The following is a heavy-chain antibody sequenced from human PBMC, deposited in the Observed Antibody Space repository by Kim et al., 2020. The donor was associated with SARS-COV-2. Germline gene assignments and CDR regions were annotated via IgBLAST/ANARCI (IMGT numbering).Heavy chain of an antibody. CDR1: GFSLSTSGMC. J-gene: IGHJ6*02. D-gene: IGHD5-12*01. V-gene: IGHV2-70*01. CDR3: ARTRVEMATIVVYYYGMDV. CDR2: IDWDDDK. Sequence: SGPTLVNPTPPLTLTCTFSGFSLSTSGMCVSWIRQPPGKALEWLALIDWDDDKYYSTSLKTRLTISKDTSKNQVVLTMTNMDPVDTATYYCARTRVEMATIVVYYYGMDVWGQGTTVTVSS.